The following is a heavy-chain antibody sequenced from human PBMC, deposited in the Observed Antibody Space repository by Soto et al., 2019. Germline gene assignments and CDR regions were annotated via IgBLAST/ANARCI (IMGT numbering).Heavy chain of an antibody. V-gene: IGHV1-18*04. CDR3: ARVSRYMDYDYYGMDV. D-gene: IGHD3-16*02. Sequence: ASVKVSCKASGYTFTSYGISWVRQAPGQGREWMGWISTYNDNTNYAQKFQARVTMTTETSTSTAYMELRRLRSDDTAVYYCARVSRYMDYDYYGMDVWGQGTTVTVSS. J-gene: IGHJ6*02. CDR1: GYTFTSYG. CDR2: ISTYNDNT.